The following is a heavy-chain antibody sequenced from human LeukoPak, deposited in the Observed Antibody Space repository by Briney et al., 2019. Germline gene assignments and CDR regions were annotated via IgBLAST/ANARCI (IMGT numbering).Heavy chain of an antibody. J-gene: IGHJ4*02. Sequence: GGSLRLSCAASGFTISSYAMTWVRQAPGKGLEWVSVISGSGGTTYYADSVKGRFTISRGNSKNTLYLQMNSLRAEDTAVYYCAEEPGRYGSGSYFHGFWGQGTLVTASS. D-gene: IGHD3-10*01. CDR3: AEEPGRYGSGSYFHGF. CDR2: ISGSGGTT. V-gene: IGHV3-23*01. CDR1: GFTISSYA.